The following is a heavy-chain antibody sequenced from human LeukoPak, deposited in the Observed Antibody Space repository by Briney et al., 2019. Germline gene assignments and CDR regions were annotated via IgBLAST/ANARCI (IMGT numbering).Heavy chain of an antibody. CDR3: ARRGYSLVY. CDR2: INHSGST. Sequence: SGTLSLTCAVYGGSFSGYYRSWIRQPPGKGLEWIGEINHSGSTNYNPSLKSRVTISVDTSKNQFSLKLGSVTAADTAVYYCARRGYSLVYWGQGTLVTVSS. J-gene: IGHJ4*02. D-gene: IGHD5-18*01. V-gene: IGHV4-34*01. CDR1: GGSFSGYY.